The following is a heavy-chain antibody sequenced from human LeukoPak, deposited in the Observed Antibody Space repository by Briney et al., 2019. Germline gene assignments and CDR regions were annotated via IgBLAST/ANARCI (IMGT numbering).Heavy chain of an antibody. V-gene: IGHV3-11*01. CDR1: GFTFSDYN. Sequence: GGSLRLSCAASGFTFSDYNMNWVREAPGKGLEWVSYITNGGSTIYHADSVKGRFTISRDNAKKTLYLQTNSLRAEDTAVYYCARSIGLTGGGVDVWGQGTTVTVSS. CDR3: ARSIGLTGGGVDV. J-gene: IGHJ6*02. CDR2: ITNGGSTI. D-gene: IGHD3-9*01.